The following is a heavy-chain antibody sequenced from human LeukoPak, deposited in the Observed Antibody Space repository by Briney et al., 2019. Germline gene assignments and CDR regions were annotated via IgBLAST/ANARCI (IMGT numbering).Heavy chain of an antibody. D-gene: IGHD6-19*01. J-gene: IGHJ4*02. V-gene: IGHV3-7*01. CDR3: ARVGVAVDSDY. Sequence: PGGSLRLSCAASGFTFSSYWMSWVRQAPGKGLEWVANIKQDGSEKYYVDSVKGRFTISRDNAKNSLYLQMNSLRAEDTAVNYCARVGVAVDSDYWGQGTLVTVSS. CDR1: GFTFSSYW. CDR2: IKQDGSEK.